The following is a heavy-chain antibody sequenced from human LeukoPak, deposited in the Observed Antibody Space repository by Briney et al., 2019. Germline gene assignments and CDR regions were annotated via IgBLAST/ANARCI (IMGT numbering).Heavy chain of an antibody. CDR3: ARDYTYYYDSSGYQYYFDY. CDR1: GYTFTSYG. Sequence: ASVKVSCKASGYTFTSYGISWVRQAPGQGLEWMGWISAYNGNTNYAQKLQGRVTMTTDTSTSTAYMELRSLRSDDTAVYYCARDYTYYYDSSGYQYYFDYWGQGTLVTVSS. CDR2: ISAYNGNT. J-gene: IGHJ4*02. D-gene: IGHD3-22*01. V-gene: IGHV1-18*01.